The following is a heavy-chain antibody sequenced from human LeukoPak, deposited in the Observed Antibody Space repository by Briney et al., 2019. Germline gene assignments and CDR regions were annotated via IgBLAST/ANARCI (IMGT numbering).Heavy chain of an antibody. CDR1: GFTFSDYY. CDR3: ARTSAAGIWYFDL. CDR2: ISSSGSTI. D-gene: IGHD6-13*01. J-gene: IGHJ2*01. V-gene: IGHV3-11*01. Sequence: GGSLRLSCAASGFTFSDYYMSWIRQAPGKGLEWVSYISSSGSTIYYADSVKGRFTISRDNAKNSLYLQMSSLRAEDTAVYYCARTSAAGIWYFDLWGRGTLVTVSS.